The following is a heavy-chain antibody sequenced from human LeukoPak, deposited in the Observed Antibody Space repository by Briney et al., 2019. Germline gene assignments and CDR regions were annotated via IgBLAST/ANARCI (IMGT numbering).Heavy chain of an antibody. D-gene: IGHD1-1*01. V-gene: IGHV1-18*01. CDR1: GYIFTSYG. CDR3: ARDGPPWKSLTDF. Sequence: GASVKVSCKASGYIFTSYGISWVRQAPEQGLEWMAWISTNNGNTNYAQKFQDRVTLTTDTSTSTAYMELRSLRSDDTAVYYCARDGPPWKSLTDFWGQGTLVTVSS. CDR2: ISTNNGNT. J-gene: IGHJ4*02.